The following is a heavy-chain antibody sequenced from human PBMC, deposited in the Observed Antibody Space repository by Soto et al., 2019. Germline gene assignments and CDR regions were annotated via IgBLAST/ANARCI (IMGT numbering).Heavy chain of an antibody. CDR3: ARPVVSDMAFDY. D-gene: IGHD2-8*02. V-gene: IGHV1-46*01. J-gene: IGHJ4*02. CDR1: GYTFTSYY. CDR2: INPSGGST. Sequence: QVKLVQSGAEVKKPGASVKVSCKASGYTFTSYYMHWVRQAPGQGLEWMGIINPSGGSTSYAQKFQGRVTMTRDTSTSTFYGELSSLRSEDTAVYYCARPVVSDMAFDYWGQGTLVTVSS.